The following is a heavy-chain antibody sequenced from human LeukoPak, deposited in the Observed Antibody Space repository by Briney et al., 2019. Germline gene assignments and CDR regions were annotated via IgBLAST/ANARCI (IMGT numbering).Heavy chain of an antibody. CDR1: GYTFTSYG. J-gene: IGHJ5*02. CDR2: ISAYNGNT. D-gene: IGHD2-21*01. Sequence: ASVKVSCKASGYTFTSYGISWVRQAPGQGLEWMGWISAYNGNTNYAQKLQGRVTMTTDTSTSTAYMELRSLRSDDTAVYYCAREYDFVVPGGGWFDPWGQGTLVTVSS. V-gene: IGHV1-18*01. CDR3: AREYDFVVPGGGWFDP.